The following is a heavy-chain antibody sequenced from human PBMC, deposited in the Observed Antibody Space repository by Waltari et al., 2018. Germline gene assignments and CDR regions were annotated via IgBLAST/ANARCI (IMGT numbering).Heavy chain of an antibody. Sequence: EVQLVQSGAEVKKPVATVKISCKASGSPFFDYCMHWVQQAPGNGLEWVGRIDPEDGETVYAEKFQGRVTITADTSTDTSYLELSSLGSDDTAVYYCAPLPGGSGQTFDYWGQGTLLTVSS. V-gene: IGHV1-69-2*01. CDR2: IDPEDGET. J-gene: IGHJ4*02. CDR3: APLPGGSGQTFDY. D-gene: IGHD3-10*01. CDR1: GSPFFDYC.